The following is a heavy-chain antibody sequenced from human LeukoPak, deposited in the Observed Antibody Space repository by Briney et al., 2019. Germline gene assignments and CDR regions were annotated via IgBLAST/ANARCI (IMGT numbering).Heavy chain of an antibody. CDR2: INSDGSSI. Sequence: PGWSLRLSCAASGFTFSSYWMHWVRQAPGKGLVWVSRINSDGSSISYADSVKGRFTISRDNAKITLYLQMNSLRAEDTAVYYCARGPTGTYGELFDYWGQGTLVTVSS. V-gene: IGHV3-74*01. CDR1: GFTFSSYW. D-gene: IGHD1-1*01. CDR3: ARGPTGTYGELFDY. J-gene: IGHJ4*02.